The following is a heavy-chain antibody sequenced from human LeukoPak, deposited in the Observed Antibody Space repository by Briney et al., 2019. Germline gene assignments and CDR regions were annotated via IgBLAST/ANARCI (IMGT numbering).Heavy chain of an antibody. D-gene: IGHD3-22*01. CDR3: AQMGGSYDSSGYYYGDY. Sequence: GGSLRLSCAASGFTFSSYAMSWVRQAPGKGLEWVSAISGSGGSTYYADSVKGRFTISRENSKNTLYLQMNSLRAGDTAVYYCAQMGGSYDSSGYYYGDYWGQGTLVTVSS. CDR1: GFTFSSYA. V-gene: IGHV3-23*01. J-gene: IGHJ4*02. CDR2: ISGSGGST.